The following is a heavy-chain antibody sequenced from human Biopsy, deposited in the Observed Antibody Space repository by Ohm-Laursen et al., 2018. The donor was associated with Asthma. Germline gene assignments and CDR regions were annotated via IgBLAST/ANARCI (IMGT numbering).Heavy chain of an antibody. D-gene: IGHD6-13*01. CDR3: ANPSSSREILYYYYNMDI. Sequence: SVKVSCKASGGTFGNYAISWVRQAPGLGLEWMGGISPVFGSTNIAQKFQGRVTISADIFTKTAYLEVSSLRSDDTAVYYCANPSSSREILYYYYNMDIWGQGTTVTV. CDR2: ISPVFGST. V-gene: IGHV1-69*06. CDR1: GGTFGNYA. J-gene: IGHJ6*02.